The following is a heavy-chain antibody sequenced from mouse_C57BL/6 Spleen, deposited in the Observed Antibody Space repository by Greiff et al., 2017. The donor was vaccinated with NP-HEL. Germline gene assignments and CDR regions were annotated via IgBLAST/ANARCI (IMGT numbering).Heavy chain of an antibody. CDR2: ISDGGSYT. CDR1: GFTFSSYA. J-gene: IGHJ1*03. V-gene: IGHV5-4*01. CDR3: ARALLLGWYFDV. D-gene: IGHD4-1*01. Sequence: DVHLVESGGGLVKPGGSLKLSCAASGFTFSSYAMSWVRQTPEKRLEWVATISDGGSYTYYPDNVKGRFTISRDNAKNNLYLQMSHLKSEDTAMYYCARALLLGWYFDVWGTGTTVTVSS.